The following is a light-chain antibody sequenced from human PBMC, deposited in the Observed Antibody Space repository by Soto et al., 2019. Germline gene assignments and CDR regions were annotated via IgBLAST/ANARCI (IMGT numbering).Light chain of an antibody. J-gene: IGKJ1*01. V-gene: IGKV1-8*01. CDR1: QGISSY. CDR3: QQYYSYPRT. Sequence: QMTQSPSSLSSFLLYIVTVTCRASQGISSYLAWYQQKPEKAPKFLIYAASSLQSGVPSRFSGSGSGTDFTLTISCLQSEDFATYYCQQYYSYPRTFGQGTKVDIK. CDR2: AAS.